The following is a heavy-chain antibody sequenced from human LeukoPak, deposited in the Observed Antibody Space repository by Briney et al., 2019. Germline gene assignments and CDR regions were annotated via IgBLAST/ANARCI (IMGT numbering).Heavy chain of an antibody. Sequence: KPSETLSLTCTVSNGSTSGFYWSWIRQPPGKGLEWIGYIYYSGSPYYIPSLKSRVTISVDTSKNQFSLKLSSVTAADTAVYYCARYFWSGYYSYYFDYWGQGTLVTVSS. CDR1: NGSTSGFY. J-gene: IGHJ4*02. D-gene: IGHD3-3*01. CDR3: ARYFWSGYYSYYFDY. V-gene: IGHV4-59*01. CDR2: IYYSGSP.